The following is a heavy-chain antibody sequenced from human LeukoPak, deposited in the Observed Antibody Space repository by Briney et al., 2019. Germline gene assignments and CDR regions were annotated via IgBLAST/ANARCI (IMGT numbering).Heavy chain of an antibody. Sequence: GGSLRLSCAASGFTFNTYTMNWVRQAPGKGLEWVSYISSSGSTIYYADSVKGRFTISRDNAKNTLYLQMNSLRAEDTAIYYCAKNGDRGAYCTGGTCYPYFYYYMDVWGKGTTVTI. J-gene: IGHJ6*03. D-gene: IGHD2-15*01. CDR1: GFTFNTYT. V-gene: IGHV3-48*04. CDR2: ISSSGSTI. CDR3: AKNGDRGAYCTGGTCYPYFYYYMDV.